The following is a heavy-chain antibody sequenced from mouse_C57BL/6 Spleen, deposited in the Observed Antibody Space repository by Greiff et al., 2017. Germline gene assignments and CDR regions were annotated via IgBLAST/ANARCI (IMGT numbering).Heavy chain of an antibody. J-gene: IGHJ3*01. V-gene: IGHV3-6*01. D-gene: IGHD1-1*01. CDR1: GYSITSGYY. CDR3: ARDSYYGSSYPWFAY. CDR2: ISYDGSN. Sequence: EVQLQESGPGLVKPSQSLSLTCSVTGYSITSGYYWNWIRQFPGNKLEWMGYISYDGSNNYNPSLKNRISITRDTSKNQFFLKLNSVTTEDTATYYCARDSYYGSSYPWFAYWGQGTLVTVSA.